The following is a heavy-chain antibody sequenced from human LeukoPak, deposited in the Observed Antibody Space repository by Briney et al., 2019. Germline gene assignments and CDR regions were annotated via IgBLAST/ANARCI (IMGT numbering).Heavy chain of an antibody. D-gene: IGHD3-10*01. V-gene: IGHV4-34*01. CDR3: ARAAMVRGVMVSPAFDY. CDR1: GGSFSGYY. CDR2: INHSGST. J-gene: IGHJ4*02. Sequence: SETLSLTCAVYGGSFSGYYWSWIRQPPGKGLEWIGEINHSGSTNYNPSLKSRVTISVDTSKNQFSLKLSSVTAADTAVYYCARAAMVRGVMVSPAFDYWGQGTLVTVSS.